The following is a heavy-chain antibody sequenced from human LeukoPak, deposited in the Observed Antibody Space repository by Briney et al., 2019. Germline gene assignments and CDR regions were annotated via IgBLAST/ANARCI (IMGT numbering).Heavy chain of an antibody. D-gene: IGHD2-15*01. CDR1: GGSFSGYC. CDR3: ARGGSRIVVVVAARKPHYFDY. J-gene: IGHJ4*02. Sequence: SETLSLTCAVYGGSFSGYCWSWIRQPPGKGLEWIGEISHSGSTNYNPSLKSRVTISVDASKNQSSLKLSSVSAADTAVYYCARGGSRIVVVVAARKPHYFDYWGQGTLVTVSS. V-gene: IGHV4-34*01. CDR2: ISHSGST.